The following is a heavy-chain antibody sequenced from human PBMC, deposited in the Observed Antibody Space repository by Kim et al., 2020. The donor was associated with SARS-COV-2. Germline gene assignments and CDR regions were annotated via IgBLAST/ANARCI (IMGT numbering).Heavy chain of an antibody. CDR3: TRDGYSGYDYVAAAGTGGNY. D-gene: IGHD5-12*01. J-gene: IGHJ4*02. V-gene: IGHV3-49*03. CDR2: IRSKAYGGTT. Sequence: GGSLRLSCTASGFTFGDYAMSWFRQAPGKGLEWVGFIRSKAYGGTTEYAASVKGRFTISRDDSKSIAYLQMNSLKTEDTAVYYCTRDGYSGYDYVAAAGTGGNYWGQGTLVTVSS. CDR1: GFTFGDYA.